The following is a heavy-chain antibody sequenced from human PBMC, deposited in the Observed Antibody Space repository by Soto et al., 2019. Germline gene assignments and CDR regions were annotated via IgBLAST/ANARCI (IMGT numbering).Heavy chain of an antibody. CDR2: IYYSGST. CDR3: ARLYTGYEAFDY. V-gene: IGHV4-30-4*01. D-gene: IGHD5-12*01. J-gene: IGHJ4*02. Sequence: SETLSLTCSVSGGSINIGDYYWSWIRQSPGKGLEWIGYIYYSGSTYYNPSLKSRSTISIDTSKNQFFLDVDSVTAADTAVYYCARLYTGYEAFDYWGQGTLVTVSS. CDR1: GGSINIGDYY.